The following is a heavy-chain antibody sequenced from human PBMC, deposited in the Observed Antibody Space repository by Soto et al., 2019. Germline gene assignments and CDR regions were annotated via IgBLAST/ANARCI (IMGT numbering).Heavy chain of an antibody. J-gene: IGHJ6*02. CDR1: GFTFSSYW. CDR3: ARIASAGRGWNV. CDR2: IKQDGGEK. D-gene: IGHD6-13*01. V-gene: IGHV3-7*01. Sequence: EVQLVESGGGLVQPGGSLRLSCAASGFTFSSYWMSWVRQAPVKGLEWVGNIKQDGGEKNYVDFVKGRFTISRDNAKNSLYLQMNSLRAEDTAVYYCARIASAGRGWNVWGQGTTVVVSS.